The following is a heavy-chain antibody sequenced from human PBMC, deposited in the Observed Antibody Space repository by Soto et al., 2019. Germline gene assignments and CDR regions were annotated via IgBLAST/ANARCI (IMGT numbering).Heavy chain of an antibody. V-gene: IGHV4-34*01. CDR2: INHSGST. D-gene: IGHD3-16*02. CDR3: AAWASSPDYDYIWGSYRPDEFDV. J-gene: IGHJ3*01. Sequence: SETLSLTCAVSGGSFSAYYWSWIRQPPGKGLEWIGDINHSGSTNYNPSPKSRVTMSVDTSKNQFSLRLSSVTAADTAVYYCAAWASSPDYDYIWGSYRPDEFDVWGQGTMVTVSS. CDR1: GGSFSAYY.